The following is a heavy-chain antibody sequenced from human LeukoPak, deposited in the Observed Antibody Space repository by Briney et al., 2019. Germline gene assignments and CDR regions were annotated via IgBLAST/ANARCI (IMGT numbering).Heavy chain of an antibody. CDR2: IYYSGST. J-gene: IGHJ4*01. CDR1: GGSINSGDYY. Sequence: SQTLSLTCTVSGGSINSGDYYWSWIRQPPGKGLEWIGYIYYSGSTYYNPSLKSRVTISVDTSKNQFSLKLSSVTAADTAVYYCARSAYYYVHFDYWGHGALVTVSS. V-gene: IGHV4-30-4*01. CDR3: ARSAYYYVHFDY. D-gene: IGHD3-22*01.